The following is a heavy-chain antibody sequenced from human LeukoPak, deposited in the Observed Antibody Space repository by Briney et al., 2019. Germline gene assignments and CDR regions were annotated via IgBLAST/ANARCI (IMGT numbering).Heavy chain of an antibody. V-gene: IGHV4-59*01. CDR2: IYYSGST. CDR1: GGSISSCY. Sequence: SETLSLTCIVSGGSISSCYWSWIRQPPGKGLEWIGYIYYSGSTNYNPSLKSRVTMSVDTSKNQFSLKLSSVTAADTAVYYCARKKDYGYFDYWGQGTLVTVSS. D-gene: IGHD4/OR15-4a*01. J-gene: IGHJ4*02. CDR3: ARKKDYGYFDY.